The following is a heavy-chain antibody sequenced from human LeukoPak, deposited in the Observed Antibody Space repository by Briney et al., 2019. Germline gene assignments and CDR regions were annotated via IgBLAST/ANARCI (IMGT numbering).Heavy chain of an antibody. J-gene: IGHJ4*02. D-gene: IGHD3-10*01. Sequence: GGTLRLSCAASGFTFSNHGMNWVRQAPGKGLEWVSGISPSGDITYYADSVKGRFTISRDNSKNTLYLEVISLTAEDTAVYYCAKDDAWLRFGEWSQGTLVTVSS. V-gene: IGHV3-23*01. CDR2: ISPSGDIT. CDR3: AKDDAWLRFGE. CDR1: GFTFSNHG.